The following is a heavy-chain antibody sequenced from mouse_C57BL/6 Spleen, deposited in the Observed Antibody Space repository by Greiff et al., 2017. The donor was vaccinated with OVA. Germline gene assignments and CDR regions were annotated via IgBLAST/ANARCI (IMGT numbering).Heavy chain of an antibody. J-gene: IGHJ3*01. D-gene: IGHD3-2*02. CDR3: ARAGYPFPFAY. Sequence: QVQLKQSGAELARPGASVKLSCKASGYTFTSYGISWVKQRTGQGLEWIGEIYPRSGNTYYNEKFKGKATLTADKSSSTAYMELRSLTSEDSAVYFCARAGYPFPFAYWGQGTLVTVSA. CDR1: GYTFTSYG. V-gene: IGHV1-81*01. CDR2: IYPRSGNT.